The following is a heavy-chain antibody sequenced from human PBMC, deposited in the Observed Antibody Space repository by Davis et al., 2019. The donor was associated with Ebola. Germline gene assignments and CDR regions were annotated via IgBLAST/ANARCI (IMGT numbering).Heavy chain of an antibody. CDR2: IYPGDSDT. Sequence: KVSCKGSGYSFTSYWIGWVRQMPGKGLEWMGIIYPGDSDTRYSPSFQGHVTFSADKSISTAYLQWSSLKASDTAMYYCARLDGGAVAATREDYYYYGMDVWGQGTTVTVSS. D-gene: IGHD2-15*01. CDR3: ARLDGGAVAATREDYYYYGMDV. J-gene: IGHJ6*02. CDR1: GYSFTSYW. V-gene: IGHV5-51*01.